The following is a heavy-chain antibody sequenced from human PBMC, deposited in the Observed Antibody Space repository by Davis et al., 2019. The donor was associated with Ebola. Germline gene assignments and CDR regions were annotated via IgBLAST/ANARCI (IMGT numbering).Heavy chain of an antibody. D-gene: IGHD1-20*01. CDR3: TRDLLTGTTWDY. Sequence: GESLKISCEASGFIFSSYGMHWVRQAPGKGLEWVALIWYDGSNQFYADSVKGRFTISRDNAKNSLYLQMNSLRAEDTAVYYCTRDLLTGTTWDYWGQGTLVTVSS. CDR2: IWYDGSNQ. J-gene: IGHJ4*02. CDR1: GFIFSSYG. V-gene: IGHV3-33*01.